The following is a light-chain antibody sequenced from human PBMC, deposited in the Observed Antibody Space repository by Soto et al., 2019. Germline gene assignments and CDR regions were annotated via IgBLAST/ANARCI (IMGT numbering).Light chain of an antibody. CDR2: DAS. Sequence: DIHMTQSPSSLSASVIDIVTITCRASQSISSYINWYQQKPGKAPNLLIYDASSLESGVPSRFSGSGSGTEFTLTISSLQTDDFATYYCQQHNSYPLFGQGTRLEIK. V-gene: IGKV1-5*01. J-gene: IGKJ5*01. CDR1: QSISSY. CDR3: QQHNSYPL.